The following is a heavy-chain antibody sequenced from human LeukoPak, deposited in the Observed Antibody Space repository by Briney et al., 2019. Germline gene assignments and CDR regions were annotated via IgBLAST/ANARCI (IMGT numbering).Heavy chain of an antibody. CDR1: GGSISSSNW. CDR3: ARTAGESSSSGWSY. Sequence: SGTLSLTCAVSGGSISSSNWWSWVRQPPGKGLGWIGEIYHSGSTNYNPSLKSRVTISVDKSKNQFSLKLSSVTAADTAVYYCARTAGESSSSGWSYWGQGTLVTVSS. CDR2: IYHSGST. V-gene: IGHV4-4*02. J-gene: IGHJ4*02. D-gene: IGHD6-19*01.